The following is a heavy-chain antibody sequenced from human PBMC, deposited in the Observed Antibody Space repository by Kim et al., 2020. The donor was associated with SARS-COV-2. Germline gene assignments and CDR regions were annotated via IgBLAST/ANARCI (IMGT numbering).Heavy chain of an antibody. J-gene: IGHJ3*02. CDR1: GGSVSSGSYY. D-gene: IGHD5-12*01. Sequence: SETLSLTCTVSGGSVSSGSYYWSWIRQPPGKGLEWIGYIYYSGSTNYNPSLKSRVTISVDTSKNQFSLKLSSVTAADTAVYYCARDPIRGDAFDIWGQGTMVTVSS. CDR3: ARDPIRGDAFDI. CDR2: IYYSGST. V-gene: IGHV4-61*01.